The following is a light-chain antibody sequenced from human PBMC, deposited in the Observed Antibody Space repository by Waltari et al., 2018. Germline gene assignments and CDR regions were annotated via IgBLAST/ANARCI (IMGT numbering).Light chain of an antibody. J-gene: IGKJ5*01. CDR1: QSIGTS. Sequence: ETVVTQSPATLSMSPGERATLSCRTSQSIGTSLAWYQQRPGQAPRLLIYRASTRATGIPDRFSGSGSGTDFTLKISRVEAEDAGVYYCMEALQSVTFGQGTRLEIK. CDR2: RAS. V-gene: IGKV3-11*01. CDR3: MEALQSVT.